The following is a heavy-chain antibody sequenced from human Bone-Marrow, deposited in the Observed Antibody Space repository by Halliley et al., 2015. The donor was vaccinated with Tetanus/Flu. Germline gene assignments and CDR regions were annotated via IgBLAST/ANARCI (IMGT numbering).Heavy chain of an antibody. J-gene: IGHJ4*02. D-gene: IGHD3-22*01. V-gene: IGHV3-13*04. CDR2: ISTAGDT. Sequence: LEWVSAISTAGDTYYPGSVKGRFTISRENAENSLYLQMNRLRAGGTAVYYCVREDSSGSFDYWGQGTLVTVSS. CDR3: VREDSSGSFDY.